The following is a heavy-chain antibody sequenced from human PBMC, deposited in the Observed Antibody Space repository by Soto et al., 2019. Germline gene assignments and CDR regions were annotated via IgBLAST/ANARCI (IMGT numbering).Heavy chain of an antibody. CDR1: GFTFSSYA. D-gene: IGHD6-19*01. V-gene: IGHV3-30-3*01. CDR3: ARDGRGGLYGLAY. Sequence: QVQLVESGGGVVQPGRSLRLSCAASGFTFSSYAMHWVRQAPGKGLEWVAVISYDGSNKYYADSVKGRFTISRDNSKNTLYLQMNSLRAEDTAVYYCARDGRGGLYGLAYWGQGTLVTVSS. J-gene: IGHJ4*02. CDR2: ISYDGSNK.